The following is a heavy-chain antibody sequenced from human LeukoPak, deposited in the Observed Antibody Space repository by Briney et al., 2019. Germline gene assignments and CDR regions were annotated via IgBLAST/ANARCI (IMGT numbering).Heavy chain of an antibody. D-gene: IGHD6-19*01. V-gene: IGHV3-72*01. CDR2: IRNRANSYTT. CDR3: VRGNIAVAGFDY. J-gene: IGHJ4*02. Sequence: GGSLRLSCAASGFTFTDHYMDWVRQAPGKGLEWVGRIRNRANSYTTEYAASVKGRFTISRDDSQNSVYLHMNSLKSEDTAVYYCVRGNIAVAGFDYWGQGTLVTVSS. CDR1: GFTFTDHY.